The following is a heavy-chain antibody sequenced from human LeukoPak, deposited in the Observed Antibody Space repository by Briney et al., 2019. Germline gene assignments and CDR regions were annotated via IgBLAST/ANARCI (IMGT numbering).Heavy chain of an antibody. Sequence: TSETLSLTCTVSGGSISSYSWSWIRQPPGKGLEWIATIYNSGSTNYNPSLKSRVTISIDTSNSQFSLKLNSVTAADTAVYYCERRVVTQASYHHYTDVWGNGTKVTVSS. J-gene: IGHJ6*03. CDR3: ERRVVTQASYHHYTDV. V-gene: IGHV4-59*01. CDR2: IYNSGST. CDR1: GGSISSYS. D-gene: IGHD4-23*01.